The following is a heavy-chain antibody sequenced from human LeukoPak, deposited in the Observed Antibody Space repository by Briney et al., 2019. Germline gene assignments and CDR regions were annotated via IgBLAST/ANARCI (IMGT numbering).Heavy chain of an antibody. CDR1: GYTFTGYY. CDR2: INPNSGGT. D-gene: IGHD3-22*01. Sequence: ASVKVSCKASGYTFTGYYMHWVRQAPGQGLEWMGWINPNSGGTNYAQKFQGRVTMTRDTSISTAYMELSRLRSDDTAVYYCARPNLIDYYDSSGYIDYWGQGTLVTVSS. CDR3: ARPNLIDYYDSSGYIDY. V-gene: IGHV1-2*02. J-gene: IGHJ4*02.